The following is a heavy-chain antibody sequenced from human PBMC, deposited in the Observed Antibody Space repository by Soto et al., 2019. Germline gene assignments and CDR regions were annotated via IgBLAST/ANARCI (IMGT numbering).Heavy chain of an antibody. CDR3: ARAAIAMVRGTNNWFDP. CDR2: ISGNGIST. Sequence: EVQLLESGGGLVQPGGSLRLSCAASGFTFSNHAMSWVRQAPGKGLEWVSAISGNGISTYYADSVRGRFTISRDNSKNTLYLQMNRLRADDTAVYYCARAAIAMVRGTNNWFDPWGQGTLVTVST. V-gene: IGHV3-23*01. D-gene: IGHD3-10*01. CDR1: GFTFSNHA. J-gene: IGHJ5*02.